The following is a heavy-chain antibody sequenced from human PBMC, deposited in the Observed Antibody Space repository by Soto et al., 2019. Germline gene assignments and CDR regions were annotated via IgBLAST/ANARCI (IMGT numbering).Heavy chain of an antibody. CDR3: ERDRGGATDFDY. V-gene: IGHV4-38-2*02. Sequence: SETLSLTCGVSGYFISSGYYWGWIRQPPGKGLEWIGSMSHSGSTFYNPSLKSRLTISLDTSKNQFSLKLTSVTAADTAIYYCERDRGGATDFDYWGQGTLATVSS. D-gene: IGHD1-26*01. CDR2: MSHSGST. J-gene: IGHJ4*02. CDR1: GYFISSGYY.